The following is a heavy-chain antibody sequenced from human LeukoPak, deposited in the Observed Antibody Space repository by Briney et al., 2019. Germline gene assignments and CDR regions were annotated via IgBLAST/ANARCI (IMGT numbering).Heavy chain of an antibody. D-gene: IGHD3-22*01. CDR2: FDPEDGET. CDR3: AVSLYYYDSSGTDY. Sequence: GASVKVSCKVSGYTLTELSMHWVRQAPGKGLEWMGGFDPEDGETIYAQKFQGRVTMTEDTSTDTAYMELSSLRSEDTAVYYCAVSLYYYDSSGTDYWGQGTLVTVSS. CDR1: GYTLTELS. V-gene: IGHV1-24*01. J-gene: IGHJ4*02.